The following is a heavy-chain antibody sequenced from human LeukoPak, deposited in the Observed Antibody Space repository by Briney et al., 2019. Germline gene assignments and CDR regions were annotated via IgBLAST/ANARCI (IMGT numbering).Heavy chain of an antibody. CDR2: IGTAGDP. CDR3: ARVVRGAYYGMDV. D-gene: IGHD3-10*02. V-gene: IGHV3-13*05. CDR1: GFTFSSYD. J-gene: IGHJ6*04. Sequence: GGSLRPSCAASGFTFSSYDMHWVRHAAGKGLEWVSAIGTAGDPYYPGSVKGRFTISRENAKNSLYLQMNSLRAGDTAVYYCARVVRGAYYGMDVWGKGTTVTVSS.